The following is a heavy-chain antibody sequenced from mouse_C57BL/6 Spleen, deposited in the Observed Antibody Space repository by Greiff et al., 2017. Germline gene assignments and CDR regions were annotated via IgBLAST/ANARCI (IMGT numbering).Heavy chain of an antibody. CDR3: ARPSYYSSYYFDY. CDR1: GFTFSSYG. J-gene: IGHJ2*01. D-gene: IGHD2-12*01. Sequence: EVKLVESGGDLVKPGGSLKLSCAASGFTFSSYGMSWVRQTPDKRLEWVATISSGGSYTYYPDSVKGRFTISRNNAKNTLYLQMSSLKSEDTAMYYCARPSYYSSYYFDYWGQGTTLTVSS. CDR2: ISSGGSYT. V-gene: IGHV5-6*01.